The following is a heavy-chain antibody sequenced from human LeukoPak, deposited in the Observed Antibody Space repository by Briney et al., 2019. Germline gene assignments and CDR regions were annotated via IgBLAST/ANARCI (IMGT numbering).Heavy chain of an antibody. CDR1: GFTFSSYW. Sequence: GGSLRLSCAASGFTFSSYWMSWVRQAPGKGLEWVANIKQDGSEKYYVDSVKGRFTISRDNAKNSLYLQMNSLRAEDTAVYYCARPYCSGGSCYSPAFDIWGQGTMVTVSS. V-gene: IGHV3-7*01. J-gene: IGHJ3*02. CDR3: ARPYCSGGSCYSPAFDI. CDR2: IKQDGSEK. D-gene: IGHD2-15*01.